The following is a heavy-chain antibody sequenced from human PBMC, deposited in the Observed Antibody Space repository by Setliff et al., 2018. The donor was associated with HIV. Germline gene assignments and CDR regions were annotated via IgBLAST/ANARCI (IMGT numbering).Heavy chain of an antibody. CDR3: ARRIDNSGSLPAKNWFDT. CDR1: GGSICSGGFY. D-gene: IGHD3-10*01. Sequence: PSETLSLTCTVTGGSICSGGFYWTWIRQHPGKGLEWIGYIYTSGTTQYNPSLQSRVSISIDTSKNQFSLKLSSVTAADTAVYYCARRIDNSGSLPAKNWFDTWGQGRLVTVSS. CDR2: IYTSGTT. V-gene: IGHV4-31*03. J-gene: IGHJ5*02.